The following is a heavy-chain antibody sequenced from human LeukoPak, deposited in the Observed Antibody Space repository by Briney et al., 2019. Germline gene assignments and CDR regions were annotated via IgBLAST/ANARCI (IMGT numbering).Heavy chain of an antibody. J-gene: IGHJ4*02. D-gene: IGHD5-24*01. CDR3: ARGAGYNYPYYFDY. V-gene: IGHV3-53*01. CDR1: GFTVSSNY. CDR2: IYGGGNI. Sequence: SGGSLRLSSAASGFTVSSNYMNWVRQAPGKGLEWVSVIYGGGNIYYADSVKGRFTISRDNSKNTLYLQMNSLRAEDTAVYYCARGAGYNYPYYFDYWGQGTLVTVSS.